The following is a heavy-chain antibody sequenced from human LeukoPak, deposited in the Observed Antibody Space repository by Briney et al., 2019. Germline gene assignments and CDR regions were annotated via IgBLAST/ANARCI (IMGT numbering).Heavy chain of an antibody. Sequence: PSETLSLTCTVSGGSISSYYWSWIRQPPGKGLEWIGYIYYSGSTNYNLSLKSRVTISVDTSKNQFSLKLSSVTAADTAVYYCARVLGYCSSTSCYPYNWFDPWGQGTLVTVSS. CDR1: GGSISSYY. CDR3: ARVLGYCSSTSCYPYNWFDP. J-gene: IGHJ5*02. D-gene: IGHD2-2*01. CDR2: IYYSGST. V-gene: IGHV4-59*01.